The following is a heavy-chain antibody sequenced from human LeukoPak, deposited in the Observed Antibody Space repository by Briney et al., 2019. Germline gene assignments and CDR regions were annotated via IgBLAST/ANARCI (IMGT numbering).Heavy chain of an antibody. D-gene: IGHD3-10*01. J-gene: IGHJ4*02. CDR1: GYTFTSYG. CDR3: ARAQTTGFGESIDY. Sequence: ASVKVSCKASGYTFTSYGISWVRQAPGQGLEWIGWISVYNGNTIYAEKLQGRVTVTTDTSTTTAYMELRSLRSDDTAVYYCARAQTTGFGESIDYWGQGTLVTVSS. V-gene: IGHV1-18*01. CDR2: ISVYNGNT.